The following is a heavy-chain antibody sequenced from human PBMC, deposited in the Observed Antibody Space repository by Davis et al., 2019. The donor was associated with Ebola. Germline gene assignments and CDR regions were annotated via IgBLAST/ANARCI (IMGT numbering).Heavy chain of an antibody. CDR3: ARDLFSAIVGATTIDY. Sequence: ASVKVSCKASGGTFSSYAISWVRQATGQGLEWMGWMNPNSGNTGYAQKFQGRVTMTRDTSTSTVYMELSSLRSEDTAVYYCARDLFSAIVGATTIDYWGQGTLVTVSS. J-gene: IGHJ4*02. D-gene: IGHD1-26*01. CDR1: GGTFSSYA. V-gene: IGHV1-8*02. CDR2: MNPNSGNT.